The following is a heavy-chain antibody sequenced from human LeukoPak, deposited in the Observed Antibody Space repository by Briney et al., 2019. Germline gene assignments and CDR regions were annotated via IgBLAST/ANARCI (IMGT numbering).Heavy chain of an antibody. J-gene: IGHJ4*02. Sequence: SETLSLTCTVSGGSVSSYYWNWIRQPPGKGLEWIGYIYYSGSTNFNPSLKSRVTISVDTSKNQFSLKLNSVTAADTAVYYCARWDSGSYFLDYWGQGTLVTVSS. CDR1: GGSVSSYY. V-gene: IGHV4-59*02. D-gene: IGHD1-26*01. CDR3: ARWDSGSYFLDY. CDR2: IYYSGST.